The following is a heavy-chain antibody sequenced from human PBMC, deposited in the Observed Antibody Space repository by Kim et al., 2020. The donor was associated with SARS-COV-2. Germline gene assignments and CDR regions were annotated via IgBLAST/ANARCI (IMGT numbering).Heavy chain of an antibody. D-gene: IGHD6-13*01. V-gene: IGHV4-4*07. Sequence: SLKSRVTMSVDTSKNQCSLKLSSVTAADTAVYYCARGIAAAGSHQGDLDYWGQGTLVTVSS. CDR3: ARGIAAAGSHQGDLDY. J-gene: IGHJ4*02.